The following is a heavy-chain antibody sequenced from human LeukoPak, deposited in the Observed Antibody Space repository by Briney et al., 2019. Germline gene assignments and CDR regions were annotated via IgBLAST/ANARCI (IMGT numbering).Heavy chain of an antibody. Sequence: GGSLRLSCAASGFTFSSYEMNWVRQAPGKGLEWVSYISNSGRTKYYADSVKGRFTISRDNAKNSLYLQMNSLRAEDTAVYYCARISTTVTSNYWGQGTLVAVSS. CDR1: GFTFSSYE. J-gene: IGHJ4*02. CDR3: ARISTTVTSNY. CDR2: ISNSGRTK. D-gene: IGHD4-17*01. V-gene: IGHV3-48*03.